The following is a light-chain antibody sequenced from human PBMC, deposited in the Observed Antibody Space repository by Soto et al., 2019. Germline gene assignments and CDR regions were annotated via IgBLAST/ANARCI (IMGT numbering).Light chain of an antibody. CDR3: QVWDSSSDHYV. J-gene: IGLJ1*01. Sequence: SYELTQPPSVSVAPGQTARITCGGDNIGSQSVHWYQQKPGQAPALVVYDDSDRPSGIPERFSGSNSGNTATLTISRVEAVDEADYYCQVWDSSSDHYVFGTGTKVTVL. V-gene: IGLV3-21*02. CDR2: DDS. CDR1: NIGSQS.